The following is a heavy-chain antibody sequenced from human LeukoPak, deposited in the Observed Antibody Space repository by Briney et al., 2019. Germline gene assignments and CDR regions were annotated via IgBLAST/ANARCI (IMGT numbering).Heavy chain of an antibody. V-gene: IGHV3-30*18. J-gene: IGHJ4*02. Sequence: PGGSLRLSCAASGFTFSSYGMHWVRQAPGKGLEWVAVISYDGSNKYYADSVKGRFTISRDNSKNTLYLQMNSLRAEDTAVYYCAKGLKKVWFGELDYWGQGTLVTVSP. D-gene: IGHD3-10*01. CDR2: ISYDGSNK. CDR1: GFTFSSYG. CDR3: AKGLKKVWFGELDY.